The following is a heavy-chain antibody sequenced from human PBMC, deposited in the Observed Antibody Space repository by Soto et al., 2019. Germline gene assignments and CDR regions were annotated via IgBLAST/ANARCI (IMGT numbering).Heavy chain of an antibody. D-gene: IGHD2-15*01. CDR2: ISYDGSNK. CDR1: GFTFSSYG. Sequence: PGGALRLSCAASGFTFSSYGMHWVRQAPGKGLEWVAVISYDGSNKYYADSVKGRFTISRDNSKNTLYLQMNSLRAEDTAVYYCAKDILLGYCSGGSCYDDAFDIWGQGTMVTVSS. J-gene: IGHJ3*02. V-gene: IGHV3-30*18. CDR3: AKDILLGYCSGGSCYDDAFDI.